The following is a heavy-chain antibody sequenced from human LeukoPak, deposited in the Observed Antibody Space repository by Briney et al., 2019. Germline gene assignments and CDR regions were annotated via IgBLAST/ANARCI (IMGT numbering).Heavy chain of an antibody. Sequence: SETLSLTCTVSGGSISSSSYYWGWIRQPPGKGLEWIGSIYYSGSTYYNPSLKSRVTISVDTSKNQFSLKLSSVTAADTAVYYCARDEGGSSWYATTRFDYWGQGTLVTVSS. D-gene: IGHD6-13*01. V-gene: IGHV4-39*07. J-gene: IGHJ4*02. CDR3: ARDEGGSSWYATTRFDY. CDR1: GGSISSSSYY. CDR2: IYYSGST.